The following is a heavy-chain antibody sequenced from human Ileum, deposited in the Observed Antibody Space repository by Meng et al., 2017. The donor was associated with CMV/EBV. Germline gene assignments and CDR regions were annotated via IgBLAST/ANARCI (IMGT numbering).Heavy chain of an antibody. CDR1: GFTVTSNY. Sequence: GESLKISCAASGFTVTSNYMSWVRQAPGKGLEWVSVIYSGGVTHYADSVKGRFTISRDYFKNTVYLQMNSLRAEDTAVYYCAMSRPYDPIYWGQGTLVTVSS. V-gene: IGHV3-53*01. CDR3: AMSRPYDPIY. D-gene: IGHD3-3*01. J-gene: IGHJ4*02. CDR2: IYSGGVT.